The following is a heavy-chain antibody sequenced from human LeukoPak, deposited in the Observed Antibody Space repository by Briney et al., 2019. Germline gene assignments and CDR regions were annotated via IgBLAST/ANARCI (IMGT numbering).Heavy chain of an antibody. V-gene: IGHV4-4*02. J-gene: IGHJ4*02. CDR3: AISEGGENSGSYYVDY. Sequence: KPSGTLSLTCAVSGGSISGSNWWSWVRQPPGKGLEWIGEIYHSGSTNYNPSLKSRVTISVDTSKNQFSLKLSSVTAANTAVYYCAISEGGENSGSYYVDYWGQGTLVTVSS. D-gene: IGHD1-26*01. CDR2: IYHSGST. CDR1: GGSISGSNW.